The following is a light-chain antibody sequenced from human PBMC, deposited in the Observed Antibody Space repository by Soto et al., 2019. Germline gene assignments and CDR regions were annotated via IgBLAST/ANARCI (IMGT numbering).Light chain of an antibody. CDR3: QQYHKWPIT. CDR1: QSISLN. J-gene: IGKJ5*01. CDR2: GAY. V-gene: IGKV3-15*01. Sequence: EVVLTQSPATLSVSPGERATLSCRASQSISLNLAWYQQIPGQVPRLLIYGAYTRATGIPARFSGSGSETDFTLTISSLQSEDFALYYCQQYHKWPITFGQGARLELK.